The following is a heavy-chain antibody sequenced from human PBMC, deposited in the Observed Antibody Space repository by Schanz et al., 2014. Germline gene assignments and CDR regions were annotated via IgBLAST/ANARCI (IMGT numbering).Heavy chain of an antibody. CDR2: VRNKNNRYTT. CDR3: ARRASCSRIGCPFDS. CDR1: EFTFSSYK. D-gene: IGHD2-2*01. J-gene: IGHJ4*02. V-gene: IGHV3-72*01. Sequence: EGQLAESGGGLVQPGGSLGLSCEASEFTFSSYKMNWVRQAPGKGLEWVGRVRNKNNRYTTEYAASVKGRFTISRDDSKNSLYLQMNSLKTEDTAMYYCARRASCSRIGCPFDSWGQGTLVTVSS.